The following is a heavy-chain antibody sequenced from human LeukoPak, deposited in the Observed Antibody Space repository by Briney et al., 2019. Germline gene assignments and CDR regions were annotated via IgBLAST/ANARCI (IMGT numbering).Heavy chain of an antibody. J-gene: IGHJ4*02. D-gene: IGHD2-21*02. Sequence: GGSLRLSCEASGLTFSSDPMHWVRQAPGKGLEWVATISSDGRNQYYADSVKGRFTISRDNSKNTLFLQMNNLRVEDTAIYYCAGPGGDRSFDYWGQGTLVTVSS. CDR3: AGPGGDRSFDY. CDR1: GLTFSSDP. V-gene: IGHV3-30*04. CDR2: ISSDGRNQ.